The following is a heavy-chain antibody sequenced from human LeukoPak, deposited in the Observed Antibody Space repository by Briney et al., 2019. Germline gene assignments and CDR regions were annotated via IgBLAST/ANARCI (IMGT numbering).Heavy chain of an antibody. CDR3: ARAGGESTLHLDLDF. V-gene: IGHV4-59*11. J-gene: IGHJ4*02. CDR1: GASITTHY. D-gene: IGHD2-21*01. CDR2: ISYSGTT. Sequence: PSETLSLTCTVSGASITTHYWTWIRQPPGKGLEWIGDISYSGTTNYNPSLKSRVTISVDTSTNKFSLRVTSVTAADTAVYYCARAGGESTLHLDLDFWGQGTLVTVSS.